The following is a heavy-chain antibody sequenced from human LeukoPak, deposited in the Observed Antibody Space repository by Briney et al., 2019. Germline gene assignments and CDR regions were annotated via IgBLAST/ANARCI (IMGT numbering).Heavy chain of an antibody. CDR1: GGSVSSSSYS. Sequence: PSDTLSLTCTVSGGSVSSSSYSWGWIRQPPGKGLEWIGSIYYCGSTYYNPSLKSRVTISVDTSKNQFSLKLSSVTAADTAVYYCAMPGSSSWYFYGGQGTPVTVSS. CDR2: IYYCGST. V-gene: IGHV4-39*07. D-gene: IGHD6-13*01. J-gene: IGHJ4*02. CDR3: AMPGSSSWYFY.